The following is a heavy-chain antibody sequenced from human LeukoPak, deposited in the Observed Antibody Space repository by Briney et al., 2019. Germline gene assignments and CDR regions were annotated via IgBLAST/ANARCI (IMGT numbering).Heavy chain of an antibody. J-gene: IGHJ3*02. V-gene: IGHV3-21*01. CDR3: ARELDGYDSYAFDI. Sequence: GGSLRLSCAASGFTFSSYSMNWVRQAPGKGPEWVSSISSSSSYIYYADSVKGRFTISRDNAKNSLYLQMNSLRDEDTAVYYCARELDGYDSYAFDIWGQGTMVTVSS. CDR2: ISSSSSYI. D-gene: IGHD5-12*01. CDR1: GFTFSSYS.